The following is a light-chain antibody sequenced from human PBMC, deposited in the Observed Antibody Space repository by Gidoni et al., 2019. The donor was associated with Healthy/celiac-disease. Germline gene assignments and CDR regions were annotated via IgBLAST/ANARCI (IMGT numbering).Light chain of an antibody. Sequence: EIVLTQSPATLSLSPGERATLSCRASQSVSSYLAWYQQKPGQPPRLLIYDASNRATGTPARFSGSGSGTDFTLTISSLEPEDFAVYYCQQRSNWPPITFXQXTRLEIK. CDR3: QQRSNWPPIT. V-gene: IGKV3-11*01. CDR1: QSVSSY. J-gene: IGKJ5*01. CDR2: DAS.